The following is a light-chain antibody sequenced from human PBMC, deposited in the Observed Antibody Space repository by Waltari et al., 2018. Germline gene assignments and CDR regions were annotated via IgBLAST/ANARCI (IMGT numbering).Light chain of an antibody. CDR1: QKIASN. CDR2: NAY. Sequence: EIIMTQSPATLSVSPGERATLSCRASQKIASNLAWYQQKHGQAPRLRIYNAYSRATGFPATFSGSGSGTEFTLTISSLQSEDFGVYYCQQHNDWPWTFGQGTKVEIK. J-gene: IGKJ1*01. V-gene: IGKV3-15*01. CDR3: QQHNDWPWT.